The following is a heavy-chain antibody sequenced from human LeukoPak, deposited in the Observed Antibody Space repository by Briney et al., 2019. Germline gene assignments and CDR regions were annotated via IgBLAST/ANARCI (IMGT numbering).Heavy chain of an antibody. J-gene: IGHJ3*02. CDR1: RGSISSVHYY. CDR2: IYTSGST. V-gene: IGHV4-4*07. D-gene: IGHD6-6*01. CDR3: ARVSSSSPIDAFDI. Sequence: SETLSLTCTVSRGSISSVHYYWSWIRQPAGKGLEWIGRIYTSGSTNYNPSLKSRVTMSVDTSKNQFSLKLSSVTAADTAVYYCARVSSSSPIDAFDIWGQGTMVTVSS.